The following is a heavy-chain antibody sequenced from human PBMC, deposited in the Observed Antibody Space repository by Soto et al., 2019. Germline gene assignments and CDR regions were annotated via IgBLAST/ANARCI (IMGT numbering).Heavy chain of an antibody. CDR2: ISGRGGST. D-gene: IGHD5-12*01. Sequence: EVQLLESGGGLAQPGGSLRLSCAASGFSFSTYVMTWVRQAPGKGLEWVSSISGRGGSTYYADSVKGRFTISRDNSKNTLYLQMNSLGPEDTAVYFCAKGFSGYDYSVDYWGQGTLVTVSS. V-gene: IGHV3-23*01. J-gene: IGHJ4*02. CDR3: AKGFSGYDYSVDY. CDR1: GFSFSTYV.